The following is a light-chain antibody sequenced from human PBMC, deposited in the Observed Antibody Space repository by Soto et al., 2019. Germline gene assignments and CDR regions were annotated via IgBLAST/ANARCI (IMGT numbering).Light chain of an antibody. CDR3: QQSYSTPLT. J-gene: IGKJ4*01. CDR2: AAS. CDR1: QSISSY. V-gene: IGKV1-39*01. Sequence: DIQMTHSPPSLSASVVDRVTITCRASQSISSYLNWYQQKPGKAPKLLIYAASSLQSGVPSRFSGSGSGTDFTLTISSLQPEDFATYYCQQSYSTPLTFGGGTTVDIK.